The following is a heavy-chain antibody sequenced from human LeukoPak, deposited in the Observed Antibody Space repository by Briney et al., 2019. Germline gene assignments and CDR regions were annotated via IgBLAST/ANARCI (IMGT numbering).Heavy chain of an antibody. V-gene: IGHV4-30-2*01. J-gene: IGHJ3*02. CDR3: ARDGPLVATIRNAFDI. CDR1: GGSISSGGYY. D-gene: IGHD5-12*01. Sequence: SQTLSLTCTVSGGSISSGGYYWSWIRQPPGKGLEWIGHISHSGSIYYSPSLRGRVTISLDRSKNQFSLNLSSATAADTAVYYCARDGPLVATIRNAFDIWGQGTMVTVSS. CDR2: ISHSGSI.